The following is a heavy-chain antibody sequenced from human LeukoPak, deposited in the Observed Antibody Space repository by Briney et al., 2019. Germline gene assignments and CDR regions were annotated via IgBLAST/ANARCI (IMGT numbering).Heavy chain of an antibody. V-gene: IGHV4-34*01. CDR2: INHSGST. CDR3: ARGGHGDSPWYFDY. J-gene: IGHJ4*02. D-gene: IGHD4-17*01. Sequence: PSETLSLTCAVYGGSFSGYYWSWIRQPPGKGLEWIGEINHSGSTNYNPSLKSRVTISVDTSKNQFSLKLSSVTAADTAVYYCARGGHGDSPWYFDYWGQGTLVTVSS. CDR1: GGSFSGYY.